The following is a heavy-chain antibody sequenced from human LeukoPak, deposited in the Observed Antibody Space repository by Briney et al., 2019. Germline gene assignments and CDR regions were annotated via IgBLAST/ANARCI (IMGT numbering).Heavy chain of an antibody. J-gene: IGHJ6*03. CDR3: ARLGYDFWSGYYIGYYYYYMDV. CDR2: IYYSGST. V-gene: IGHV4-59*11. CDR1: GGSISSHY. Sequence: PSETLSLTCTVSGGSISSHYWSWIRQPPGKGLEGIGYIYYSGSTNYNPSLKSRVTISVDPSKNQFSLKLSSVTAADTAVYYCARLGYDFWSGYYIGYYYYYMDVWGKGTTVTVSS. D-gene: IGHD3-3*01.